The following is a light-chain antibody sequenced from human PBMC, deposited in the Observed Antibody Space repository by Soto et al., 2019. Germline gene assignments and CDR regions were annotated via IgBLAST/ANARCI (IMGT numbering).Light chain of an antibody. Sequence: DIVMTQSPGTLSVSPGGRATLSCRASQTVYGNLAWYQQKPGQAPRLLIYDASTRATGISDRISGSGSGTEFTLTITSLQSEDFAVYYCQHAGTFGQGSRVEV. J-gene: IGKJ1*01. CDR3: QHAGT. CDR1: QTVYGN. V-gene: IGKV3-15*01. CDR2: DAS.